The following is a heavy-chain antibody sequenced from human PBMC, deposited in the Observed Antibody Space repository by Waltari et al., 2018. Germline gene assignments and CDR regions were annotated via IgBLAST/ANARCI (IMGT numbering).Heavy chain of an antibody. J-gene: IGHJ4*02. Sequence: EVQLVESGGGLVQPGGSLRLSCAASGFTFSSYAMSWVRQAPGKGLEWVSAISGSGGSTYYADSVKGRFTISRDNSKNTLYLQMNSLRAEDTAVYYCAKAYYDFWSGKAGYFDYWGQGTLVIVSS. CDR3: AKAYYDFWSGKAGYFDY. CDR1: GFTFSSYA. CDR2: ISGSGGST. D-gene: IGHD3-3*01. V-gene: IGHV3-23*04.